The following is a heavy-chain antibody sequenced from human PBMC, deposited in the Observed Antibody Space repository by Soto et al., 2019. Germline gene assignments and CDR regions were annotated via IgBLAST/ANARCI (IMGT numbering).Heavy chain of an antibody. Sequence: ASVKVSCKASGYTFYSHSISWVRQAPGQGLEWMGRINADYGNTQYAQKFRGRVTMTTDTSTTTVYMELTNLRSDDTAVYYCARCIQGDYYYGKAVWGQGSTVTSP. V-gene: IGHV1-18*01. CDR2: INADYGNT. J-gene: IGHJ6*01. CDR3: ARCIQGDYYYGKAV. CDR1: GYTFYSHS. D-gene: IGHD5-18*01.